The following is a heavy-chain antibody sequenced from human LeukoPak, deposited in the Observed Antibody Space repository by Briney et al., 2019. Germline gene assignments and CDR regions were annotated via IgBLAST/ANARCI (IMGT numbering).Heavy chain of an antibody. CDR3: ARSVAGIYYYYGMDV. Sequence: GGSLRLSCAASGFTFSSYSMNWVRQAPGKGLEWVSSISTSSSYIYYADSVKGRFTISRDNSKNTLYLQMNSLRAEDTAVYYCARSVAGIYYYYGMDVWGQGTTVTVSS. V-gene: IGHV3-21*01. CDR1: GFTFSSYS. J-gene: IGHJ6*02. CDR2: ISTSSSYI. D-gene: IGHD6-19*01.